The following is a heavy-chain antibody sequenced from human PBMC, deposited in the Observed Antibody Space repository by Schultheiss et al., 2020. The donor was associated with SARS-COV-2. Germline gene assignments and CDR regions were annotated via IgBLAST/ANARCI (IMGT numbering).Heavy chain of an antibody. Sequence: GGSLRLSCAASGFTFDDYAMHWVRQAPGKGLEWVSGISWNSGSIGYADSVKGRFTISRDNAKNSLYLQMNSLRAEDTALYYCAKSASYSSSSGKFDYWGQGTLVTV. CDR2: ISWNSGSI. D-gene: IGHD6-6*01. J-gene: IGHJ4*02. V-gene: IGHV3-9*01. CDR3: AKSASYSSSSGKFDY. CDR1: GFTFDDYA.